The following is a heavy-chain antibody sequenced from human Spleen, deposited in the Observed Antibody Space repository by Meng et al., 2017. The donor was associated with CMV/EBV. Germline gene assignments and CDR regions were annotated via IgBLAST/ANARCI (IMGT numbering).Heavy chain of an antibody. J-gene: IGHJ4*02. Sequence: LSLTCAASGFSFSDHYMDWVRQAPGKGLEWVGRSRNKANSYTAEYAASVKGRFTISRDDSKNSLYLQMNSLKTEDTAVYYCASYRYYGSGSYRDYWGQGTLVTVSS. CDR3: ASYRYYGSGSYRDY. CDR1: GFSFSDHY. V-gene: IGHV3-72*01. CDR2: SRNKANSYTA. D-gene: IGHD3-10*01.